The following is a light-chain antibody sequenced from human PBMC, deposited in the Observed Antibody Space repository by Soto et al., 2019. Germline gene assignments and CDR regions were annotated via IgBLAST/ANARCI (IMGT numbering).Light chain of an antibody. J-gene: IGKJ1*01. CDR3: QEYNSYSGT. V-gene: IGKV1-5*01. CDR2: DAS. Sequence: DIQMTQSPSTLSASVGDRVTITCRASQSLGIWLAWHQQKPGKAHKLLIYDASTLKSGVPSRFSGSGSGTKFTLTISSLQPDDFATYYCQEYNSYSGTFGQGTKVEVK. CDR1: QSLGIW.